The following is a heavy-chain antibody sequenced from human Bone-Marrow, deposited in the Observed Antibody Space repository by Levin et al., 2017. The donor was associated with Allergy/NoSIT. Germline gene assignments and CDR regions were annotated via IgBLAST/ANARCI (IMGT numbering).Heavy chain of an antibody. D-gene: IGHD2-21*02. CDR2: IKQDGSEK. CDR1: GFTFSTYW. J-gene: IGHJ4*02. Sequence: GESLKISCVASGFTFSTYWMSWVRQAPGKGLEWVAYIKQDGSEKHYVDSVKGRFTISRDNAKNSVYLQMNSLRDEDTAVYYCARERGIVVVTAEFDYWGQGTLVTVSS. V-gene: IGHV3-7*01. CDR3: ARERGIVVVTAEFDY.